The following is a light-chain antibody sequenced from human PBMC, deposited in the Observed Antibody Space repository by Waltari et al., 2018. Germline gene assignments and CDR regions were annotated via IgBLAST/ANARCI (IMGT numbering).Light chain of an antibody. Sequence: EIVLTQSPATLSLSPGERATLSCRASQSVSRYLAWYQQKPGQAPRLLIYDASNRATGIPARISGSGSGTDFTLTISRLEPEDFAVYYCQQRINWPLTFGGGTKVEIK. CDR2: DAS. CDR3: QQRINWPLT. V-gene: IGKV3-11*01. J-gene: IGKJ4*01. CDR1: QSVSRY.